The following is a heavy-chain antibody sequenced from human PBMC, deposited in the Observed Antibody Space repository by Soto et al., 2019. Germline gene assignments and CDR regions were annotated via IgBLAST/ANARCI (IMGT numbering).Heavy chain of an antibody. V-gene: IGHV5-51*01. CDR3: ARAXGGYCGGDCYSGDAFDI. D-gene: IGHD2-21*02. J-gene: IGHJ3*02. CDR1: GYSFTNYW. CDR2: IYPGDSDT. Sequence: GESLKISCKGSGYSFTNYWIGWVRQMPGKGLEWMGIIYPGDSDTRYSPSFQGQVTISADKSISTAYLQWSSLKASDTAMYYCARAXGGYCGGDCYSGDAFDIWGQGTMVTVSS.